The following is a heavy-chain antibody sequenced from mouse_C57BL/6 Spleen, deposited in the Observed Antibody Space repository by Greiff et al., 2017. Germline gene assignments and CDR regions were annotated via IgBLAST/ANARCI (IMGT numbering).Heavy chain of an antibody. CDR2: IHPNSGST. V-gene: IGHV1-64*01. CDR3: ARVPYYYGSSEGYFDV. D-gene: IGHD1-1*01. Sequence: VQLQQPGAELVKPGASVKLSCKASGYTFTSYWMHWVKQRPGQGLEWIGMIHPNSGSTNYNEKFKSKATLTVYKSSRPAYMQLSSLTAEDSAVYYCARVPYYYGSSEGYFDVWGTGTTVTVAS. J-gene: IGHJ1*03. CDR1: GYTFTSYW.